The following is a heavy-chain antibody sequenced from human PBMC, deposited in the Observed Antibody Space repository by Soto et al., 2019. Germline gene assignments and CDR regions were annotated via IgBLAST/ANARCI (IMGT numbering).Heavy chain of an antibody. V-gene: IGHV3-23*01. CDR1: GFTFSSCA. CDR3: AKSPASTLTYYYYGMDV. D-gene: IGHD4-17*01. CDR2: ITGSGDST. J-gene: IGHJ6*02. Sequence: VGSLRLSCTASGFTFSSCAMSWVRQAPGKGLEWVSFITGSGDSTYYADSVKGRFTISRDNTKNTLSLQMNSLRAEDTAVYYCAKSPASTLTYYYYGMDVWGQGTTVTVS.